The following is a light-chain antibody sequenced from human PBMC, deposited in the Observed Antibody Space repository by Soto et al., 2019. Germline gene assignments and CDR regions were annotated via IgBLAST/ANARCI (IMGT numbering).Light chain of an antibody. Sequence: QSVLTQPASVSGSPGQSITISCTGTSSDVGGYNYVSWYQQHQGKAPKLMIYEVSNRPSGVSNRFSGSKSGNTASLTISGLQAEDEADYYCSSYTSSTDYVFGTGTKVTVL. J-gene: IGLJ1*01. V-gene: IGLV2-14*01. CDR3: SSYTSSTDYV. CDR1: SSDVGGYNY. CDR2: EVS.